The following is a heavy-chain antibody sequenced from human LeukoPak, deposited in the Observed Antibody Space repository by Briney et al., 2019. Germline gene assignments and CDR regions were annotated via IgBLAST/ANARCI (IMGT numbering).Heavy chain of an antibody. CDR2: MYSGGST. J-gene: IGHJ6*03. CDR3: AKDRGGSRYHMDV. V-gene: IGHV3-66*01. Sequence: GGSLRLSCAASGFTVSSNYMNWVRQAPGKGLEWVSVMYSGGSTFYGDSVKGRFTISRDNSMNTLYLQMNSLRVDDTAVYYCAKDRGGSRYHMDVWGEGTTVIVS. D-gene: IGHD1-26*01. CDR1: GFTVSSNY.